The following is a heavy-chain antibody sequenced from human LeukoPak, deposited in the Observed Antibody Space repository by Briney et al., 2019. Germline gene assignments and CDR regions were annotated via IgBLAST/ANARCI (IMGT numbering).Heavy chain of an antibody. J-gene: IGHJ4*02. CDR2: IKEDGSEK. Sequence: TGGSLRLSCAASGFTFSNYWMCWVRQAPGKGLEWVANIKEDGSEKYYVDSVKGRFTISRDNAKNSLYLQMDTLRVDDTAVYYCVRGVEPLAANTLAYWGQGTLVTVSS. D-gene: IGHD1-14*01. CDR3: VRGVEPLAANTLAY. CDR1: GFTFSNYW. V-gene: IGHV3-7*01.